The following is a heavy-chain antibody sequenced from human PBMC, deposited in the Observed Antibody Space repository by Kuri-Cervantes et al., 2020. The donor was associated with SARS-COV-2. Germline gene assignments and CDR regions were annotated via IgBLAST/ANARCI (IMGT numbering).Heavy chain of an antibody. V-gene: IGHV3-53*01. CDR3: AKDRGGYYGV. CDR1: GFTVSSNY. Sequence: GGSLRLSCAASGFTVSSNYMSWVRQAPGKGLEWVSVIYSGGSTYYADSVKGRFTISRDNAKNSLYLQMNSLRAEDTAVYYCAKDRGGYYGVWGQGTLVTVSS. D-gene: IGHD3-22*01. CDR2: IYSGGST. J-gene: IGHJ4*02.